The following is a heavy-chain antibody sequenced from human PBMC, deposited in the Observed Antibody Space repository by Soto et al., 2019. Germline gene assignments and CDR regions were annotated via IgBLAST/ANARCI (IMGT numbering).Heavy chain of an antibody. D-gene: IGHD3-3*01. CDR2: IWYDGSNK. Sequence: QVQLVESGEGVVQPGRSLRLSCEASGFTFSSYGMHWVRQAPGKGLEWVAVIWYDGSNKYYADSVKGRFTISRDNSKNTLNLQMKRLRAEDKDVYYYARDHFDYDFWSGYYTGIRFDYWGQGTLVTVSS. J-gene: IGHJ4*01. V-gene: IGHV3-33*01. CDR1: GFTFSSYG. CDR3: ARDHFDYDFWSGYYTGIRFDY.